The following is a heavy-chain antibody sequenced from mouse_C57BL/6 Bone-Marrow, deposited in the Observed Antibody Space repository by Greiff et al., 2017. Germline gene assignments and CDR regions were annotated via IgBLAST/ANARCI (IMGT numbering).Heavy chain of an antibody. Sequence: VQLQQPGAELVRPGSSVKLSCKASGYTFTSYWMHWVKQRPIQGLEWIGNIDPSDSDTHYNQKFKDKATLTVDKSSSTAYMQLSSLTSEDSAVYCCASCFAIDYWGQGTTVTVSS. CDR1: GYTFTSYW. CDR2: IDPSDSDT. J-gene: IGHJ4*01. CDR3: ASCFAIDY. V-gene: IGHV1-52*01.